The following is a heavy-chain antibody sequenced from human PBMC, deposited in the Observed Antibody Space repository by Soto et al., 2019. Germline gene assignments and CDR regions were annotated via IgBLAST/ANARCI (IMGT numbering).Heavy chain of an antibody. D-gene: IGHD3-22*01. CDR1: GGTFNNYA. CDR2: IVPIFGTP. V-gene: IGHV1-69*06. CDR3: ARDNYHSNGKDKYYYYGMEV. Sequence: SVKVSCKASGGTFNNYAISWVRQAPGQGLEWMGGIVPIFGTPKYTQKFQGRVTITADKSTNIAYMELGSLRSEDTAVYFCARDNYHSNGKDKYYYYGMEVWGQGTTVTVSS. J-gene: IGHJ6*02.